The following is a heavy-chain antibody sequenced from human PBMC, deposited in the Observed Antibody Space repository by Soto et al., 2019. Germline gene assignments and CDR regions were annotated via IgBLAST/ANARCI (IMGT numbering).Heavy chain of an antibody. D-gene: IGHD2-15*01. Sequence: QVQLVQSGAEVKKPGASVKVSCKASGYTFTSYDINWVRQATGQGLEWMGWMNPNSGNTGYAQKFQGRVTMTRNTSIGTAYMELSSLRSEDTAVYYCARVRTEGYCSGGSCYPNWFDPWGQGTLVTVSS. CDR3: ARVRTEGYCSGGSCYPNWFDP. CDR1: GYTFTSYD. CDR2: MNPNSGNT. V-gene: IGHV1-8*01. J-gene: IGHJ5*02.